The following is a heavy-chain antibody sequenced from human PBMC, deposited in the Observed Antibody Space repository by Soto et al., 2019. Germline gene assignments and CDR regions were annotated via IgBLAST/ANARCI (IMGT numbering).Heavy chain of an antibody. CDR3: ARGGAMGVDY. D-gene: IGHD1-26*01. V-gene: IGHV3-74*01. CDR1: GFTFNTHW. Sequence: GGSLRLSCTASGFTFNTHWVHWVRQAPGKGLVWVSRIYFDGITTNYADSVKGRLTVSRDNAKNTVYLHVNTLRDEDTAVYYCARGGAMGVDYWGQGTLVTVSS. CDR2: IYFDGITT. J-gene: IGHJ4*02.